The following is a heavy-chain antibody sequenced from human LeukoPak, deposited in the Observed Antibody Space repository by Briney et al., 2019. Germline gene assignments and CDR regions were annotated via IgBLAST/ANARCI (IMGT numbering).Heavy chain of an antibody. Sequence: ASVKVSCKASGYTFTSDSISWVRQAPGQGLEWMGWISAYNGNTNYAQKLQGRVTMTTDTSTSTAYMELRSLRSDDTAVYYCASLPQVDWNDVWRYGMDVWGQGTTVTVSS. V-gene: IGHV1-18*01. CDR1: GYTFTSDS. D-gene: IGHD1-1*01. J-gene: IGHJ6*02. CDR2: ISAYNGNT. CDR3: ASLPQVDWNDVWRYGMDV.